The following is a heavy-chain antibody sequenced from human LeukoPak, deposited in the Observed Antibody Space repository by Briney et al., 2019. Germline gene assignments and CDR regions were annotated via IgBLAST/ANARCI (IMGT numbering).Heavy chain of an antibody. V-gene: IGHV1-69-2*01. CDR1: GYTFTDYY. J-gene: IGHJ5*01. D-gene: IGHD3-10*01. CDR3: ATTMVRGVIRFDS. CDR2: VDPEDGET. Sequence: ATVKISCKVSGYTFTDYYMHWVQQAPGKGLEWMGLVDPEDGETIYAEKFQGRVTITADTSTDTACMELSSLRSEDTAVYYCATTMVRGVIRFDSWGQGILVTVSS.